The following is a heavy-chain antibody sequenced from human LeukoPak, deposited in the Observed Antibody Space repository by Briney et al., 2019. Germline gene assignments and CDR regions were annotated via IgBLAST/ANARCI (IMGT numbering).Heavy chain of an antibody. J-gene: IGHJ4*02. D-gene: IGHD3-22*01. CDR1: GGSISSYY. V-gene: IGHV4-59*01. Sequence: SETLSLTCTVSGGSISSYYWSWIRQPPGKGLEWIGYIYYSGSTNYNPSLKSRVTISVDTSKNQFSLKLSSVTAADTAVYYCARGSRYYYDSSGYYRGGFDYWGQGTLVTVSS. CDR2: IYYSGST. CDR3: ARGSRYYYDSSGYYRGGFDY.